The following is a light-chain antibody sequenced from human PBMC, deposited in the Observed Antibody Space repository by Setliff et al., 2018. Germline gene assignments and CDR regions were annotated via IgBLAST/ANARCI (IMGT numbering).Light chain of an antibody. CDR1: SSDVGGYNY. V-gene: IGLV2-14*01. J-gene: IGLJ1*01. CDR3: SSYTSSSTEV. CDR2: DVS. Sequence: QSALPQPASVSGSPGQSITISCTGTSSDVGGYNYVSWYQQHPDKAPKLMISDVSKRPSGVSNRFSGSKSGNTASLTISGLQAEDEADYYCSSYTSSSTEVFGTGTKGTVL.